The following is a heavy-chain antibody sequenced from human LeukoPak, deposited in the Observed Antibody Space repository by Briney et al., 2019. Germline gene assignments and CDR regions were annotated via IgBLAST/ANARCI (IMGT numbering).Heavy chain of an antibody. J-gene: IGHJ4*02. CDR3: ARGYSSGLYYFDH. CDR2: INSDGSTT. D-gene: IGHD6-19*01. CDR1: GFTFSSYW. Sequence: PGGSLRLSCAVSGFTFSSYWMHWVRQAPGKGLVWISRINSDGSTTTYADSVKGRFTISRDNAKNTLYLQMNSLRAEDTAVYYCARGYSSGLYYFDHWGQGTQVTVSS. V-gene: IGHV3-74*01.